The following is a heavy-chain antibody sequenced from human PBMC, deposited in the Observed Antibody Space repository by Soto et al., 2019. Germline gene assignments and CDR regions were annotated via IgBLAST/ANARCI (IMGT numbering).Heavy chain of an antibody. CDR3: ARDKEIVVVVAGLWFDP. J-gene: IGHJ5*02. CDR2: ISAYNGNT. V-gene: IGHV1-18*04. Sequence: ASVKVSCKASGYTFTSYGISWVRQAPGQGLEWMGWISAYNGNTNYAQKLQGRVTMTTDTSTSTAYMELRSLRSDDTAVYYCARDKEIVVVVAGLWFDPWGQGTLGTVSA. CDR1: GYTFTSYG. D-gene: IGHD2-15*01.